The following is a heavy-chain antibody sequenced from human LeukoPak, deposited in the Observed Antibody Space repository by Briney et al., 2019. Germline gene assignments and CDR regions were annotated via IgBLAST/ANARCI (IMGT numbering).Heavy chain of an antibody. CDR3: ARLYSYGYYPNYYYGMDV. Sequence: ASVKVSCKASGYTFISYDINWVRQATGQGLEWMGWMNPNSGDTGYAQKFQGRVTMTRNISISTAYMELSSLRSEDTAVYYCARLYSYGYYPNYYYGMDVWGQGTTVTVPS. J-gene: IGHJ6*02. CDR1: GYTFISYD. CDR2: MNPNSGDT. D-gene: IGHD5-18*01. V-gene: IGHV1-8*01.